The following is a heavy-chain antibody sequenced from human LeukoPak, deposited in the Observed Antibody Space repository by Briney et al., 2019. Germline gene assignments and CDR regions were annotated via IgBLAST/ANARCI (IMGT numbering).Heavy chain of an antibody. V-gene: IGHV3-7*03. J-gene: IGHJ4*02. Sequence: PGGSLRLSCAASGFTFSNYWMSWVRQAPGKGLEWVANIKKDGSEKYYVDSVRDRFIISRDNAKNSLYLQMNSLSAEDTAVYYCASRGYYYGSGSYYNSYYFDFWGQGTLVTVSS. CDR3: ASRGYYYGSGSYYNSYYFDF. CDR2: IKKDGSEK. D-gene: IGHD3-10*01. CDR1: GFTFSNYW.